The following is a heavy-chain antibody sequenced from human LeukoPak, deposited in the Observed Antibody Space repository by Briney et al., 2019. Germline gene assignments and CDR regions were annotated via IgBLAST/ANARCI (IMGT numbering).Heavy chain of an antibody. CDR1: GFSFSGAW. J-gene: IGHJ4*02. D-gene: IGHD2-15*01. V-gene: IGHV3-15*01. Sequence: GGSLRLSCAASGFSFSGAWMSWVRQAPKKGLEWVGRIRSKADGGTTDCAAPVKGRFTISRDDSKTTVYLQMNSVKTEDTAIYYCVKEACYSGGCPALYFDSWGQGTLVTVSS. CDR2: IRSKADGGTT. CDR3: VKEACYSGGCPALYFDS.